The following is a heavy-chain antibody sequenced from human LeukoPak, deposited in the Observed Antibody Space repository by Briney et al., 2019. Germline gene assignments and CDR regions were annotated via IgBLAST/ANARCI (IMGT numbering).Heavy chain of an antibody. CDR3: ARGSGMTPVTVSHDY. Sequence: ASVKVSCKASGYTFTGYYMHWVRQAPGQGLEWRGWINPNSGGTNYAQKFQGRVTMTRDTSISTAYMGLSWLRSDDTAVYYCARGSGMTPVTVSHDYWGQGTLVTVSS. CDR1: GYTFTGYY. CDR2: INPNSGGT. V-gene: IGHV1-2*02. J-gene: IGHJ4*02. D-gene: IGHD4-17*01.